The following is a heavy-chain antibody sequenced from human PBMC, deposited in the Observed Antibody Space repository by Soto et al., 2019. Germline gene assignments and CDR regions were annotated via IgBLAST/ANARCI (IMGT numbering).Heavy chain of an antibody. CDR3: AREASYYDFWSGYDI. D-gene: IGHD3-3*01. J-gene: IGHJ3*02. V-gene: IGHV3-48*02. CDR2: ISSSSSTI. Sequence: PRGSLRLSCAASGFTFSSYSMNWVRQAPGKGLEWVSYISSSSSTIYYADSVKGRFTISRDNAKNSLYLQMNSLRDEDTAVYYCAREASYYDFWSGYDIWGQGTMVTVSS. CDR1: GFTFSSYS.